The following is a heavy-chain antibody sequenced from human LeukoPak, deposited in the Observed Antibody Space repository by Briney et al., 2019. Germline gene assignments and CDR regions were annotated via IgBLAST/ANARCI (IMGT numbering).Heavy chain of an antibody. Sequence: GGSLRLSCAASGFTFSSYGMHWVRQAPGKGLEWVAVISYDGSNKYYADSVKGRFTIPRDNSKNTLYLQMNSLRAEDTAVYYCAKDPGLLWFGEYAFDIWGQGTMVTVSS. CDR3: AKDPGLLWFGEYAFDI. D-gene: IGHD3-10*01. J-gene: IGHJ3*02. CDR1: GFTFSSYG. V-gene: IGHV3-30*18. CDR2: ISYDGSNK.